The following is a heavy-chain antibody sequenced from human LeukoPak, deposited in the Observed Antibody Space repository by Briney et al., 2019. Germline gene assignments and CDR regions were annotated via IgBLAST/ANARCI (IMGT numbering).Heavy chain of an antibody. Sequence: GRSLRLSCAASGFTFSSYAMHWVRQAPGKGLEWVAVISYDGSNKYYADSVKGRFTISRDNSKNTLYLQMNSLRAEDTAVYYCARDDSSGYYYPAEYFQHWGQGTLVTVSS. V-gene: IGHV3-30-3*01. CDR1: GFTFSSYA. CDR2: ISYDGSNK. J-gene: IGHJ1*01. D-gene: IGHD3-22*01. CDR3: ARDDSSGYYYPAEYFQH.